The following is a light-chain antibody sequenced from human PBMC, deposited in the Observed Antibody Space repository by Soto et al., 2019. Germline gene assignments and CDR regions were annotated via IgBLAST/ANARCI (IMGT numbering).Light chain of an antibody. CDR1: QSVSSY. V-gene: IGKV3-11*01. Sequence: EIVLTQSPATLSLSPGERATLSCRASQSVSSYLAWYQQKPGQAPRLLIYDASNRATGIPDRFSGSGSGTDFTLTISSLEPEDFAVYYCQQRSNWSFTFGPGTKVDIK. CDR2: DAS. J-gene: IGKJ3*01. CDR3: QQRSNWSFT.